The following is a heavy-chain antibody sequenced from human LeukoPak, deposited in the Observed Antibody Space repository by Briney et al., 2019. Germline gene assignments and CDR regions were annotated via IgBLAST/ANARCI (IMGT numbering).Heavy chain of an antibody. J-gene: IGHJ4*02. V-gene: IGHV3-30-3*01. Sequence: GGSLRLSCAASGFTFSSYAMHWVRQAPGKGLEWVAVISYDGSNKYYADSVKGRFTISRDNSKNTLYLQMNSLRAEDTAVYYCAKDLGGTDYGDYGVDYWGQGTLVTVSS. CDR3: AKDLGGTDYGDYGVDY. CDR1: GFTFSSYA. CDR2: ISYDGSNK. D-gene: IGHD4-17*01.